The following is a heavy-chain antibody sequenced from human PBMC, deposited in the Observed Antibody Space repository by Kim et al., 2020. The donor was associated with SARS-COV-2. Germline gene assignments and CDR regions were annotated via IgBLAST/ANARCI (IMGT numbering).Heavy chain of an antibody. D-gene: IGHD5-12*01. J-gene: IGHJ4*02. V-gene: IGHV1-46*01. CDR1: GYSFTNYY. CDR3: ATPKAFSGYDSVLDY. CDR2: INPSGGA. Sequence: ASVKVSCKASGYSFTNYYVHWVRQAPGQGLEWMGTINPSGGASYAQKFQGVFTMTRDTSTSTVYMELSSLSSDDTAVYYCATPKAFSGYDSVLDYWGQGT.